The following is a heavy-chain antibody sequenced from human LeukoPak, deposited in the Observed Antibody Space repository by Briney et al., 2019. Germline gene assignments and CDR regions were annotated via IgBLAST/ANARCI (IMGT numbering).Heavy chain of an antibody. CDR3: AREWRGYYYDSGGYYLLDAFDI. CDR1: GFTFSSYW. D-gene: IGHD3-22*01. CDR2: INSDGSST. J-gene: IGHJ3*02. Sequence: GGSLRLSCAASGFTFSSYWMHWVRQAPGKGLVWVSRINSDGSSTNYADSVKGRFTISRDNAKNTLYLQMNSLRAEDTAVYYCAREWRGYYYDSGGYYLLDAFDIWGQGTMVIVSS. V-gene: IGHV3-74*01.